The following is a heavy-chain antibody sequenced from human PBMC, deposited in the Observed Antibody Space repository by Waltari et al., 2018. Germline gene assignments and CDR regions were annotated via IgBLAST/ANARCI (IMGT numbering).Heavy chain of an antibody. V-gene: IGHV4-39*01. CDR2: IYYRGRT. D-gene: IGHD1-26*01. Sequence: QLQLQESRPGLVKPSETLSLTCTVSGGSISSSSYYWGWIRQPPGKGLEWIGSIYYRGRTYDNPSRKSRVSISVDASKTQFSLELGSVTAADTAVYDCARQVGVGATRPFDYWGQGTLVTVSS. J-gene: IGHJ4*02. CDR1: GGSISSSSYY. CDR3: ARQVGVGATRPFDY.